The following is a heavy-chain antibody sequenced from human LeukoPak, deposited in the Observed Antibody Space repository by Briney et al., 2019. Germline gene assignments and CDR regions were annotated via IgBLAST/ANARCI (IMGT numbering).Heavy chain of an antibody. CDR1: GFDFSSYA. D-gene: IGHD1-14*01. CDR2: ITGSGGST. CDR3: GKDEQGFGMQTSH. J-gene: IGHJ4*02. V-gene: IGHV3-23*01. Sequence: GGSLRLSCAASGFDFSSYAVIGVRQAPGKGLEGVSAITGSGGSTYYADSVKGRFTVSRDNPRNTLYLQMSSLRAEDTAVYYCGKDEQGFGMQTSHWGQGTLVTVSS.